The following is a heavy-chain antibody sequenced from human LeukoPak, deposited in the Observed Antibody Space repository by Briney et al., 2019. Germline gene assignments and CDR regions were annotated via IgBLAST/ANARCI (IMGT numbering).Heavy chain of an antibody. CDR1: GDSISSSGYY. V-gene: IGHV4-39*07. Sequence: SETLSLTCSVSGDSISSSGYYWDWIRQPPGKGLEWIGSIHHSGNTNYNPSLKSRVTISAGMSKNQFSLKLSSVTAADTAVYYCARGYPVVTATRFDYWGQGTLVTVSS. CDR3: ARGYPVVTATRFDY. D-gene: IGHD2-21*02. CDR2: IHHSGNT. J-gene: IGHJ4*02.